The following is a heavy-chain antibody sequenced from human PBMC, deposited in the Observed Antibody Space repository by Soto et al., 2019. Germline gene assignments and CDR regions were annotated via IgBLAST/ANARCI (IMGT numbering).Heavy chain of an antibody. CDR2: IIPIFGTA. D-gene: IGHD2-15*01. CDR3: ASINGGNYYYYGMDV. Sequence: SVKVSCKASGGTFSSYAISWVRQAPGQGLEWMGGIIPIFGTANYAQKFQGRVTITADESTSTAYMELSSLRSEDTAVYYCASINGGNYYYYGMDVWGQRTTVTVSS. J-gene: IGHJ6*02. V-gene: IGHV1-69*13. CDR1: GGTFSSYA.